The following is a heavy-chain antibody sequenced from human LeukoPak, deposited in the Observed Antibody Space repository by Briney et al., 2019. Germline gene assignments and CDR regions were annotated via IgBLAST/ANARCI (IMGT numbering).Heavy chain of an antibody. CDR1: GFTFSSYS. CDR3: ARDETNLLDY. Sequence: PGGSLRLSCAASGFTFSSYSMNWVRQAPGKGLEWVSYISSSSSTIYYADSVKGRFTISRDNAKSSLYLQMNSLRAEDTAVYYCARDETNLLDYWGQGTLVTVSS. V-gene: IGHV3-48*04. D-gene: IGHD1-14*01. J-gene: IGHJ4*02. CDR2: ISSSSSTI.